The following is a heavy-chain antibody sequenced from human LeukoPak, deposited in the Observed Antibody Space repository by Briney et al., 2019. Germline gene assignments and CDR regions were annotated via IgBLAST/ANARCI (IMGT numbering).Heavy chain of an antibody. CDR1: GFTFDDYA. J-gene: IGHJ4*02. Sequence: PGGSLRLSCAISGFTFDDYAMYWVRQAPGKGLEWVSGINWSGERIAYAGSVKGRFTISRDNAKNSVFLQMNSLKPEDTAFYYCAKDSDLSIRGITVDYWGQGTLVTVSS. CDR3: AKDSDLSIRGITVDY. D-gene: IGHD3-16*01. V-gene: IGHV3-9*01. CDR2: INWSGERI.